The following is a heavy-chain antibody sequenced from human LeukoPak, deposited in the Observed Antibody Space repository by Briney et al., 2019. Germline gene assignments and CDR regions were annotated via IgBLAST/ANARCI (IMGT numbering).Heavy chain of an antibody. D-gene: IGHD1-26*01. J-gene: IGHJ6*03. CDR1: GYTFTGYY. CDR2: INPNNGDT. Sequence: ASVKVSCKASGYTFTGYYIHWVRQAPGQGLEWMGWINPNNGDTNFAQKFQGRVTMTRDTSISTVYMELSRLRSDDTAVYYCARAQDPRIVGYYYMDVWGKGTAVTISS. CDR3: ARAQDPRIVGYYYMDV. V-gene: IGHV1-2*02.